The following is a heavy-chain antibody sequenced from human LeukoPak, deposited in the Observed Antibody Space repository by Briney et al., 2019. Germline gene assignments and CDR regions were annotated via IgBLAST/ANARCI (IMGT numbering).Heavy chain of an antibody. D-gene: IGHD4-17*01. CDR1: GGTFSSYA. CDR3: ARVSPNTVTTLQYFDY. CDR2: IIPIFGTA. J-gene: IGHJ4*02. Sequence: ASVKVSCKASGGTFSSYAISWVRQAPGQGLEWMGGIIPIFGTANYAQKFQGRVTMTRDMSTSTVYMELSSLRSEDTAVYYCARVSPNTVTTLQYFDYWGQGTLVTVSS. V-gene: IGHV1-69*05.